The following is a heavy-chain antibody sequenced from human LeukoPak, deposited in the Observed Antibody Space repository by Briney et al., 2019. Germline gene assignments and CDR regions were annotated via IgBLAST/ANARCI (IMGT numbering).Heavy chain of an antibody. V-gene: IGHV3-7*01. CDR1: GFTFSGYW. CDR2: IKQDGSEK. Sequence: GGSLRLSCAASGFTFSGYWMSWVRQAPGKGLEWVANIKQDGSEKYYVDSVKGRFTISRDNAKNSLYLQMNSLRAEDTAVYYCARDSSSWYHYYYYYYMDVWGKGTTVTVSS. CDR3: ARDSSSWYHYYYYYYMDV. D-gene: IGHD6-13*01. J-gene: IGHJ6*03.